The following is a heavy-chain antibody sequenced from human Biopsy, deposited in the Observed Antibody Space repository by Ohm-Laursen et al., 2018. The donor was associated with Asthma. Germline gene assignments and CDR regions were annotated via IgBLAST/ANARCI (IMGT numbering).Heavy chain of an antibody. CDR3: ARGGLGYCSSTSCYQNYYYGMDV. V-gene: IGHV3-23*01. J-gene: IGHJ6*02. D-gene: IGHD2-2*01. CDR1: GFTFSSYA. CDR2: ISGSGGST. Sequence: SLRFSCAASGFTFSSYAMSWVRQAPGKGLEWVSAISGSGGSTYYADSVKGRFTISRDNSKNTLYLQMNSLRAEDTAVYYCARGGLGYCSSTSCYQNYYYGMDVWGQGTTVTVSS.